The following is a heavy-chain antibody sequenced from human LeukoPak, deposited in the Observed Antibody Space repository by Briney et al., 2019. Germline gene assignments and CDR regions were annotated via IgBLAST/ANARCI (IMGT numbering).Heavy chain of an antibody. CDR1: GGSFSGYY. V-gene: IGHV4-34*01. J-gene: IGHJ6*02. CDR3: ARARVGVVPAARPYYYYYDGMDV. D-gene: IGHD2-2*01. CDR2: INHSGST. Sequence: KPSETLPLTCAVYGGSFSGYYWSWIRQPPGKGLEWIGEINHSGSTNYNPSLKSRVTISVDTSKNQFSLKLSSVTAADTAVYYCARARVGVVPAARPYYYYYDGMDVWGQGTTVTVSS.